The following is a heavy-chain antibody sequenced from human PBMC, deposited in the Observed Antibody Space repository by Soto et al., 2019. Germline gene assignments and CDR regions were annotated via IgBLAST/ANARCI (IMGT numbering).Heavy chain of an antibody. CDR2: ISYDGSNK. V-gene: IGHV3-30*18. CDR3: EKENYVWGSYHIDY. D-gene: IGHD3-16*02. J-gene: IGHJ4*02. Sequence: QVQLVESGGGVVQPGRSLRLSCAASGFTFSSYGMHWVRQAPGKGLEWVAVISYDGSNKYYADSVKGRFTISRDNSKNTLYLQMNSLRTEDTAVYYCEKENYVWGSYHIDYWGQGTLVTVSS. CDR1: GFTFSSYG.